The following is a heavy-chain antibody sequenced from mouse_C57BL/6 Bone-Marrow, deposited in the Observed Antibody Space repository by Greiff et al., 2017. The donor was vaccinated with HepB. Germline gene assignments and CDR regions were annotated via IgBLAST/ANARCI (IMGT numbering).Heavy chain of an antibody. V-gene: IGHV3-6*01. D-gene: IGHD1-1*01. CDR3: ARGDLYGSRYYFDY. CDR2: ISYDGSN. CDR1: GYSITSGYY. J-gene: IGHJ2*01. Sequence: EVKLVESGPGLVKPSQSLSLTCSVTGYSITSGYYWNWIRQFPGNKLEWMGYISYDGSNNYNPSLKNRISITRDTSKNQFFLKLNSVTTEDTATYYCARGDLYGSRYYFDYWGQGTTLTVSS.